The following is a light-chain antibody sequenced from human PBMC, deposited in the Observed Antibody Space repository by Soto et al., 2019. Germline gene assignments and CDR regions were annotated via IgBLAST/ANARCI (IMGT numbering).Light chain of an antibody. CDR1: QTIISNY. Sequence: EIVLTQSPGTLSLSPGERATLSCRASQTIISNYLAWYQQRPGQAPRLLIYGASRWASGIPDRFSGGGSGTDFTLTINGLEPEDFAVYYCQQYGSSPYTFGQGTKLEIK. CDR2: GAS. V-gene: IGKV3-20*01. J-gene: IGKJ2*01. CDR3: QQYGSSPYT.